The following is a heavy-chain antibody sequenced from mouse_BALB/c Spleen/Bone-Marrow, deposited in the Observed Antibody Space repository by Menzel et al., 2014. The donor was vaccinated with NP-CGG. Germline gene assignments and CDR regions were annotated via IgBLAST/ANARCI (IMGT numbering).Heavy chain of an antibody. Sequence: EVQVVESGGGLVKPGGSLELSCAASGFTFSSYTMSWVRQTPEKRLEWVATISSGGSYTYYPDSVKGRFTISRDNAKNTLYLQMSSLKSEDTAMYYCTRDGKGNYDYAMDYWGQGTSVTVSS. CDR2: ISSGGSYT. V-gene: IGHV5-6-4*01. D-gene: IGHD2-1*01. CDR3: TRDGKGNYDYAMDY. J-gene: IGHJ4*01. CDR1: GFTFSSYT.